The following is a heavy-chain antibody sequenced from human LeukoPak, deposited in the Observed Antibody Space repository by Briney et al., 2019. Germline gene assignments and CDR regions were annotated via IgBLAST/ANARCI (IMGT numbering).Heavy chain of an antibody. V-gene: IGHV4-59*08. D-gene: IGHD3-22*01. Sequence: PSETLSLTCTVSGGSISSFYWSWIRQPPGKGLEWIGNIYDIGSTNYNPSLKSRVTISVDTSRNQFSLKLSSVTAADTAVYYCSRHPVYYYDSTAYTADAFDIWGQGTMVTVSS. CDR3: SRHPVYYYDSTAYTADAFDI. CDR2: IYDIGST. CDR1: GGSISSFY. J-gene: IGHJ3*02.